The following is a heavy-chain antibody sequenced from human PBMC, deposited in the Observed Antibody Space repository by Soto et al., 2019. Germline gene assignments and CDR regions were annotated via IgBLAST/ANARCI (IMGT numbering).Heavy chain of an antibody. D-gene: IGHD2-8*01. J-gene: IGHJ4*02. CDR2: ISSSAHSI. Sequence: GGSLRLSCAASGFTFSDYYMSWIRQIPGRGLEWVSYISSSAHSIQYADSVKGRFTISRDIPKNSLSLQMNSLRAEDTAVYFCARGGMNALYYFHYWGQGIQVTVSS. CDR3: ARGGMNALYYFHY. CDR1: GFTFSDYY. V-gene: IGHV3-11*01.